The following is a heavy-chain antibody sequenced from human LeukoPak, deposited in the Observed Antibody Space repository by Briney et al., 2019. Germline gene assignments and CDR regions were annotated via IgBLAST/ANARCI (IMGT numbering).Heavy chain of an antibody. CDR1: GFTFNTYS. J-gene: IGHJ6*03. CDR2: ISSGSSYI. CDR3: ARAYSETYGLGYYYMDV. Sequence: GGSLRLSCAASGFTFNTYSMNWVRQAPGKGLEWVSSISSGSSYIYYADSVKGRFTISRDNAKNSLYLQMNSLRAEDTAVYYCARAYSETYGLGYYYMDVWGKEATVTISS. V-gene: IGHV3-21*01. D-gene: IGHD1-26*01.